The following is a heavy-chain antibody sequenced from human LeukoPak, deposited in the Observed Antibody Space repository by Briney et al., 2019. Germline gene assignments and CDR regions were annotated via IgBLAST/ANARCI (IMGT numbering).Heavy chain of an antibody. CDR2: IYTGGST. Sequence: GGSLRLSCAASGSGFTVSSNYMSWVRQAPGKGLEWVSVIYTGGSTYYADSVKGRFTISRDNSKNTLYLQMNSLRAEDTAVYYCAKGGRSSSQYMDVWGKGTTVTVSS. D-gene: IGHD6-6*01. CDR1: GSGFTVSSNY. V-gene: IGHV3-53*05. J-gene: IGHJ6*03. CDR3: AKGGRSSSQYMDV.